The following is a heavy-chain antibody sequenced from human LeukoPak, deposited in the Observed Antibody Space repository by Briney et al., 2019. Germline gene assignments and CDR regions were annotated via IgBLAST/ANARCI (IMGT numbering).Heavy chain of an antibody. CDR3: ASLRGGYYFDY. CDR1: GFTFSSYG. CDR2: ISYDGSNK. J-gene: IGHJ4*02. Sequence: GGSLRLSCAASGFTFSSYGMHWVRQAPGKGLEWVAVISYDGSNKYYADSVKGRFTISRDNSKNTLYLQMNSLRAEDTAVYYCASLRGGYYFDYWGQGTLVTVSS. V-gene: IGHV3-30*03. D-gene: IGHD3-16*01.